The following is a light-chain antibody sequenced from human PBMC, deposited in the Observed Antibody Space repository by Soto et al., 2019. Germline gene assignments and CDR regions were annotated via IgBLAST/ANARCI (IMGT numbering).Light chain of an antibody. CDR3: QQYNNWPPFT. V-gene: IGKV3-15*01. J-gene: IGKJ3*01. Sequence: EIVMTQSPATLSVSPGETATLSCRASQSVSSNLASYQQKPGQAPRLLIYGASTRATGIPARFSGSGSGTEFTLTISSLQSEEFSVYYCQQYNNWPPFTFGPGTKVDIK. CDR2: GAS. CDR1: QSVSSN.